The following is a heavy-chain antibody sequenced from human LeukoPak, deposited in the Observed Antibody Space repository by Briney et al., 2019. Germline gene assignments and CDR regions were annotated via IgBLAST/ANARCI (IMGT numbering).Heavy chain of an antibody. V-gene: IGHV1-46*01. J-gene: IGHJ4*02. CDR3: ARDLSQGYCSGGSCYGGVEY. D-gene: IGHD2-15*01. Sequence: GGSLRLSCAASGFTFSSYGMHWVRQAPGKGLEWMGIINPSGGSTSYAQKFQGRVTMTRDTSTSTVYMELSSLRSEDTAVYYCARDLSQGYCSGGSCYGGVEYWGQGTLVTVSS. CDR2: INPSGGST. CDR1: GFTFSSYG.